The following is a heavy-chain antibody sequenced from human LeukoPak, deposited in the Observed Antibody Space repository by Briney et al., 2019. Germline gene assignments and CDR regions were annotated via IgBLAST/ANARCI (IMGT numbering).Heavy chain of an antibody. V-gene: IGHV3-30*19. CDR2: ISYDGSNK. J-gene: IGHJ4*02. Sequence: GGSLRLSCAASGFTFSSYGMHWVRQAPGKGLEWVAVISYDGSNKYYADSVKGRFTISRDNSKNTLYLQMNSLRAEDTAVYYCARDRASSGHMFVDYWGQGTLVTVSS. D-gene: IGHD6-19*01. CDR1: GFTFSSYG. CDR3: ARDRASSGHMFVDY.